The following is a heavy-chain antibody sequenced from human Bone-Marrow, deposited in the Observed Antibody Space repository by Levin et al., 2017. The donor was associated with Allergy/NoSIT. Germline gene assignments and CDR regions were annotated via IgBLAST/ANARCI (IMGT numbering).Heavy chain of an antibody. CDR2: INPNSGGT. D-gene: IGHD1-7*01. J-gene: IGHJ2*01. V-gene: IGHV1-2*06. CDR3: AITGTTSGEHGYFDL. Sequence: GASVKVSCKASGYTFTGYYMHWVRQAPGQGLEWMGRINPNSGGTNYAQKFQGRVTMTRDTSISTAYMELSRLRSDDTAVYYCAITGTTSGEHGYFDLWGRGTLVTVSS. CDR1: GYTFTGYY.